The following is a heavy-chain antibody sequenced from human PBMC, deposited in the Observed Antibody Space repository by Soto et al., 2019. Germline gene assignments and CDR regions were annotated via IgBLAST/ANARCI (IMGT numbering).Heavy chain of an antibody. CDR3: ARSFFTIAARGYFDY. J-gene: IGHJ4*02. CDR1: GGTFSSYA. Sequence: QVQLVQSGAEVKKPGSSVKVSCKAPGGTFSSYAISWVRQAPGQGLEWMGGIIPIFGTANYAQKFQGRVTITADESTSTAYMELSSLRSEDTAVYYCARSFFTIAARGYFDYWGQGTLVTVSS. CDR2: IIPIFGTA. D-gene: IGHD6-6*01. V-gene: IGHV1-69*12.